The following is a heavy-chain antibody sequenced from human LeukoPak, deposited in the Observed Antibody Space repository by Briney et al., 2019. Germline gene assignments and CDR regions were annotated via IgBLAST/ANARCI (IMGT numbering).Heavy chain of an antibody. V-gene: IGHV1-69*04. CDR3: ASRLAVAGTIPDY. D-gene: IGHD6-19*01. J-gene: IGHJ4*02. CDR1: GGTFSSYA. Sequence: SVKVSCKSSGGTFSSYAISWVRQAPGQGLEWMGRIIPILGIANYAQKFQGRVTITADKSTSTAYMELSSLRSEDTAVYYCASRLAVAGTIPDYWGQGTLVTVSS. CDR2: IIPILGIA.